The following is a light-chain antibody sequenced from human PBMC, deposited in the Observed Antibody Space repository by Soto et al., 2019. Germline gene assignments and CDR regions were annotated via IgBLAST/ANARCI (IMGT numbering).Light chain of an antibody. CDR1: QAFDSW. Sequence: DIQMTQSPSSLSASVGDRVTITCRASQAFDSWLAWYQQKPGKAPKVLIYAASNLRSGVPSRFSGSGSGIDFSLTISSLQPEDVATYYCKQSKTFPLTFGGGNKVEIK. CDR2: AAS. CDR3: KQSKTFPLT. J-gene: IGKJ4*01. V-gene: IGKV1-12*01.